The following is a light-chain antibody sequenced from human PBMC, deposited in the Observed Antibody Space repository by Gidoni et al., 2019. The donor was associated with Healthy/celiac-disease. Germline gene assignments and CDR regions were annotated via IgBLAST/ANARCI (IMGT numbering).Light chain of an antibody. Sequence: IQLTQSPSFLFASVGDRVTITCRASQGISSYLAWYQQKPGKAPKLLIYAASTLQSGVPSRFSGSGSGTEFTLTISSLQPEDFATYYCQQLNSYPRGFTFGPGTKVDIK. J-gene: IGKJ3*01. V-gene: IGKV1-9*01. CDR2: AAS. CDR1: QGISSY. CDR3: QQLNSYPRGFT.